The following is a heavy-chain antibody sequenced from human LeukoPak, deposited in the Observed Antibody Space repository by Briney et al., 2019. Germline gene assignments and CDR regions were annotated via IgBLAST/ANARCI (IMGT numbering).Heavy chain of an antibody. CDR1: GYTFTGYY. J-gene: IGHJ4*02. V-gene: IGHV1-2*02. CDR3: ARVAVYSGYDY. Sequence: GASVKVSCKASGYTFTGYYMHWVRQAPGQGLEWMGWINPNSGGTNHAQKFQGRVTMTRDTSISTAYMELSRLRSDDTAVYYCARVAVYSGYDYWGQGTLVTVSS. D-gene: IGHD5-12*01. CDR2: INPNSGGT.